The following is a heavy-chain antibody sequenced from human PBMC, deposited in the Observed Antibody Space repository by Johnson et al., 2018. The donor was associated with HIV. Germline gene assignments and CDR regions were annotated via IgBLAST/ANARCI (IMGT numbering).Heavy chain of an antibody. CDR2: IGTAGDT. D-gene: IGHD1-26*01. CDR3: ARDYVQWELLKGDAFDI. V-gene: IGHV3-13*01. J-gene: IGHJ3*02. Sequence: QATGKGLEWVSAIGTAGDTYYPDSVKGRFTISRDNSKNTLYLQMNSLRAEDTAVYYCARDYVQWELLKGDAFDIWGQGTMVTVSS.